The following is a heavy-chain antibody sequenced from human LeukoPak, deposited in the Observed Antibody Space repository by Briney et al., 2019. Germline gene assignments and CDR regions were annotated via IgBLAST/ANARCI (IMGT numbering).Heavy chain of an antibody. CDR3: TRDLMDYDVSTGLHHYYMDV. D-gene: IGHD3-9*01. Sequence: GGSLRLSCSASGFTFNIYSLNWVRQAPGKGLEWVSSITSTSTYIYYADSVKGRFTISRDNAKNTLYLQMNTLRVEDTAVYYCTRDLMDYDVSTGLHHYYMDVWGQGTTVTVSS. CDR1: GFTFNIYS. V-gene: IGHV3-21*01. CDR2: ITSTSTYI. J-gene: IGHJ6*03.